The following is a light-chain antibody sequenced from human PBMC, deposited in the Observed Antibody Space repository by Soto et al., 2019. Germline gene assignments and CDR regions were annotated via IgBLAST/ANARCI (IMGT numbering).Light chain of an antibody. CDR2: GAS. CDR3: QQYSNWPYT. Sequence: EIVMTQSPATLSVSPGERATLSCSASQSVSSNLAWYQQKPGQAPRLLIYGASTRATGIPARFSGSGSGTEFTLTISSLQSEDFAVYYCQQYSNWPYTFGQGTNLEIK. J-gene: IGKJ2*01. V-gene: IGKV3-15*01. CDR1: QSVSSN.